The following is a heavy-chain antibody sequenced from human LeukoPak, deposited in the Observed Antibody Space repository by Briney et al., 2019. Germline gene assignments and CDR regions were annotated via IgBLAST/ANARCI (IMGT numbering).Heavy chain of an antibody. CDR2: IYYSGST. Sequence: NPSETLSLTCSVSGGSISGSSYYWGWIRQPPGKGLEWIGSIYYSGSTYYNPSLKSRVTISVDTSKNQFSLTLSSVTAADTAVYYCARRGQWLKLDIWGQGTLVTVSS. D-gene: IGHD6-19*01. CDR3: ARRGQWLKLDI. J-gene: IGHJ4*02. CDR1: GGSISGSSYY. V-gene: IGHV4-39*01.